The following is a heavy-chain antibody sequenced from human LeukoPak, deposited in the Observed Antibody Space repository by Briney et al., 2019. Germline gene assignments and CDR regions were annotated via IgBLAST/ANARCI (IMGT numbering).Heavy chain of an antibody. CDR1: GFTFSSYG. CDR2: IWYGGSNK. Sequence: SGGSLRLSCAASGFTFSSYGMHWVRQAPGKGLEWVAVIWYGGSNKYYADSVKGRFTISRDNSKNTLYLQMNSLRAEDTAVYYCASLNWFDPWGQGTLVTVSS. J-gene: IGHJ5*02. CDR3: ASLNWFDP. V-gene: IGHV3-33*01.